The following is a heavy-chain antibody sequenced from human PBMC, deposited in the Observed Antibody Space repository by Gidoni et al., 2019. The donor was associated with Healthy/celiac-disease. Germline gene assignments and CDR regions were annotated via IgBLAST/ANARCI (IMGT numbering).Heavy chain of an antibody. CDR1: GFSLSTSGVG. D-gene: IGHD6-13*01. CDR2: IYWNDDK. Sequence: QITLKESGPTLVKPTQTLTLTCTFSGFSLSTSGVGVGWIRQPPGKALEWLALIYWNDDKRYSPSLKSRLTITKDTSKNQVVLTMTNMDPVDTATYYCAHTQQLAKRFDYWGQGTLVTVSS. CDR3: AHTQQLAKRFDY. V-gene: IGHV2-5*01. J-gene: IGHJ4*02.